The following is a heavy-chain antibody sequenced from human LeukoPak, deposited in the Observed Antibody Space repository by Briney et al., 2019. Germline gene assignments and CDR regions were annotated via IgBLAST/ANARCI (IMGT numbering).Heavy chain of an antibody. CDR3: ARGDSLGATMTDLDY. D-gene: IGHD1-26*01. V-gene: IGHV3-30-3*01. CDR2: ISYDGSNK. Sequence: GGSLRLSCAASGFTFSSYAMHWVRQAPGKGLEWVAVISYDGSNKYYADSVKGRFTISRDNSKNTLYLQMNSLRAEDSAVYYCARGDSLGATMTDLDYWGQGTLVTVSS. J-gene: IGHJ4*02. CDR1: GFTFSSYA.